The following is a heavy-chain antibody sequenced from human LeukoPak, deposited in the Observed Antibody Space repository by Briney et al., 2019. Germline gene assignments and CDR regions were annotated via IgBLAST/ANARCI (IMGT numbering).Heavy chain of an antibody. CDR3: ARASPRYSSSWYSDYFDY. Sequence: SETLSLTCTVSGGSIKSNSYYWGWIRQPPGKGLEWIGSIYYSGTTNYNPSLKSRVTISVDTSKNQFSLKLSSVTAADTAVYYCARASPRYSSSWYSDYFDYWGQGTLVTVSS. CDR2: IYYSGTT. J-gene: IGHJ4*02. D-gene: IGHD6-13*01. V-gene: IGHV4-39*07. CDR1: GGSIKSNSYY.